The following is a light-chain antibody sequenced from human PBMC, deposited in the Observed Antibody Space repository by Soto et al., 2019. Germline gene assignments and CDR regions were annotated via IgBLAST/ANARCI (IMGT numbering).Light chain of an antibody. Sequence: SYELTQPPSVSVAPGKTARITCGGNNIGSKSVHWYQQKPGQAPVLVIYYDSDRPSGIPERFSGSNSGNTATLTISRVEAGDEADYYCQVWDSSSDHHVVFGGGTMVTVL. CDR3: QVWDSSSDHHVV. CDR1: NIGSKS. CDR2: YDS. V-gene: IGLV3-21*04. J-gene: IGLJ2*01.